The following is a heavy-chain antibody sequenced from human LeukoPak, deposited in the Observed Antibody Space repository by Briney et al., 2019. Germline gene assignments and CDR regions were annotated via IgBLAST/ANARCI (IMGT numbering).Heavy chain of an antibody. Sequence: GGSLRLSCAASEFIFSNYAMTWVRQAPGKGLGWVSSISGSGATTYYADSVKGRFTISRDNSKNTLFLQFNSLRAEDTAVYYCAKDKATVAAKGPFDYWGQGTLVTVSS. V-gene: IGHV3-23*01. CDR2: ISGSGATT. CDR1: EFIFSNYA. D-gene: IGHD2-15*01. J-gene: IGHJ4*02. CDR3: AKDKATVAAKGPFDY.